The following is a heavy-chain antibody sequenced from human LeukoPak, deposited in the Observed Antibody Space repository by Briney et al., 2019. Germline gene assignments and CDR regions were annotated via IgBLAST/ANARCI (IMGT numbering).Heavy chain of an antibody. CDR1: GFTFNNAW. D-gene: IGHD5-12*01. CDR2: IKSKTNDETT. Sequence: GGSLRLSCAASGFTFNNAWMSWVRQAPGKGLEWVGRIKSKTNDETTDYAAPVKGRFTISRDDSKNTLYLQMNSLKTEDTAVYYCTAGTGYSDHDYWGPGTLVTVSS. CDR3: TAGTGYSDHDY. J-gene: IGHJ4*02. V-gene: IGHV3-15*01.